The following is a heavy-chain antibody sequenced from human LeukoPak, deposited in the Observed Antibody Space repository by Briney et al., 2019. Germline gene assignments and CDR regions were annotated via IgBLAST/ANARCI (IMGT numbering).Heavy chain of an antibody. D-gene: IGHD4-23*01. J-gene: IGHJ4*02. Sequence: GGSLRLSCAASGFTFSSYAMSWVRQAPGKGLEWVSATSGSGGSTYYADSVKGRFTISRDNSKNTLYLQMNSLRAEDTAVYYCAKDLYGDNSFDYWGQGTLVTVSS. V-gene: IGHV3-23*01. CDR2: TSGSGGST. CDR1: GFTFSSYA. CDR3: AKDLYGDNSFDY.